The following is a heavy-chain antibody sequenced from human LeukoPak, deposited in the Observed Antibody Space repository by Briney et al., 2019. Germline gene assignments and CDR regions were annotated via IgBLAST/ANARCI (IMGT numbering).Heavy chain of an antibody. CDR2: INHSGST. D-gene: IGHD6-13*01. CDR3: ARILKGYSRRWYSSVYWYFDL. V-gene: IGHV4-34*01. CDR1: GGSFSGYY. J-gene: IGHJ2*01. Sequence: NPSETLSLTCAVYGGSFSGYYWSWVRQPPGKGLEWIGEINHSGSTNYNPSLKSRVTISVDTSKNQFSLKLSSVTAADTAVYYCARILKGYSRRWYSSVYWYFDLWGRGTLVTVSS.